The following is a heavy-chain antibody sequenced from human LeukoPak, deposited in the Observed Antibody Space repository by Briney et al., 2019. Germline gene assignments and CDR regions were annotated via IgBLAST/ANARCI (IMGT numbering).Heavy chain of an antibody. CDR2: IKSDGDST. CDR1: GFTFSSYW. J-gene: IGHJ4*02. Sequence: PGGSLRLSCAASGFTFSSYWMHWVRQAPGKGLVWVSRIKSDGDSTSYADSVKGRFTISRDNAKNTLYLQMNSLRAEDTAVYYCARDRRYSIDYWGQGTLVTVSS. CDR3: ARDRRYSIDY. D-gene: IGHD6-13*01. V-gene: IGHV3-74*01.